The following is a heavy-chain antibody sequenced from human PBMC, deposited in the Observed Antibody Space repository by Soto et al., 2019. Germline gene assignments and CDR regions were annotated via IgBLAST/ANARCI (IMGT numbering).Heavy chain of an antibody. CDR1: EDSFTSYW. CDR3: ARLITVTPDLFDL. D-gene: IGHD4-17*01. CDR2: IDPSDSYT. Sequence: ESQKLSYKCSEDSFTSYWISLMLQMPGKGLEWMGRIDPSDSYTNYSPSFQGHVTISADKSISTAYLQWSSLKASDTAMYYCARLITVTPDLFDLLVQGTLVTSPQ. J-gene: IGHJ5*02. V-gene: IGHV5-10-1*01.